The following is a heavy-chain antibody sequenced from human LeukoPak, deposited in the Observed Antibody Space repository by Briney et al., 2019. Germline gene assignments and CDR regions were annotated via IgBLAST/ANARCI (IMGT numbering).Heavy chain of an antibody. J-gene: IGHJ3*02. D-gene: IGHD3-9*01. CDR2: ISGSGGST. V-gene: IGHV3-23*01. CDR3: AKVADGDYDILTGYQYHDAFDI. Sequence: GGSLRLSCAASGFTFSSYAMSWVRQAPGEGLEWVSAISGSGGSTYYADSVKGRFTISRDNSKNTLYLQMNSLRAEDTAVYYCAKVADGDYDILTGYQYHDAFDIWGQGTMVTVSS. CDR1: GFTFSSYA.